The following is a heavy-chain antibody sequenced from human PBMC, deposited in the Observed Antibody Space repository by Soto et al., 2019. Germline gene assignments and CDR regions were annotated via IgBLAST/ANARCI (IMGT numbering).Heavy chain of an antibody. CDR3: ARGGRWLKRHFDY. Sequence: PGESLKISCKGSGYSFTSYLIGWVRQMPGKGLEWMGIIYPGDSDSRYSTSFQGQVTMSVDKSISTAYLQWSSLKASDTAMYYCARGGRWLKRHFDYWGQGTLVTVS. V-gene: IGHV5-51*01. D-gene: IGHD3-16*01. J-gene: IGHJ4*02. CDR1: GYSFTSYL. CDR2: IYPGDSDS.